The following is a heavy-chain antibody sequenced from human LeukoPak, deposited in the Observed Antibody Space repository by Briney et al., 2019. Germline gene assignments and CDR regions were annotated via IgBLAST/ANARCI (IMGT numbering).Heavy chain of an antibody. CDR3: ARAGGHGAYDDFYYGMDV. D-gene: IGHD3-3*01. Sequence: GGSLRLSCAASGFTVISNYMYWVRQAPGKGLEWVSVIYSGGITYYSNSLKGRFTISRDNSKNTLFLQMNTLRAEDTAIYYCARAGGHGAYDDFYYGMDVWGQGTTVTVSS. V-gene: IGHV3-53*01. CDR2: IYSGGIT. CDR1: GFTVISNY. J-gene: IGHJ6*02.